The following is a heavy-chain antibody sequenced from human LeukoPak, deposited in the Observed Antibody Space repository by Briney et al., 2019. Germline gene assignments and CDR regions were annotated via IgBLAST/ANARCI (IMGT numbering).Heavy chain of an antibody. V-gene: IGHV1-2*02. CDR3: ASQGDYYDSSGYQSYFDY. Sequence: ASVKVSCKASGYTFTGYYLHWVRQAPGQGLEWMGWINPNSGDTNYAQRFQGRVTMTRDTSINTAYMELSRPRSDDTAVYYCASQGDYYDSSGYQSYFDYWGQGTLVTVSS. D-gene: IGHD3-22*01. CDR1: GYTFTGYY. J-gene: IGHJ4*02. CDR2: INPNSGDT.